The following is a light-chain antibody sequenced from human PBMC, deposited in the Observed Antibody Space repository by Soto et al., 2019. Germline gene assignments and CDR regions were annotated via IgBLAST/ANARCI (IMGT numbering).Light chain of an antibody. CDR3: SSYTSSSTLVV. V-gene: IGLV2-14*01. CDR1: SSDVGGYNY. J-gene: IGLJ2*01. Sequence: QSVLTQPASVSGSPGQSITISCTGTSSDVGGYNYVSWYQQHPGKAPKLMIYAVSNQPSGVSNRFSGSKSANTASLTISGLQAEEEADYYCSSYTSSSTLVVFGGGSKLTVL. CDR2: AVS.